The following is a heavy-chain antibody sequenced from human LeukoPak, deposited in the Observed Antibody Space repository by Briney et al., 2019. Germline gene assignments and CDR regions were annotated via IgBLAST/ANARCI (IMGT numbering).Heavy chain of an antibody. J-gene: IGHJ6*03. CDR3: ARSLPDYVGMDV. CDR2: ISGSGSNT. V-gene: IGHV3-23*01. CDR1: GFTFSSYA. D-gene: IGHD3-16*01. Sequence: GGSLRLSCAASGFTFSSYAMSWVRQAPGKGLEWVSAISGSGSNTYYADSVKGGFTISRDNSKDTLYLQMNSLKAEDTAVYYCARSLPDYVGMDVWGKGTTVTVSS.